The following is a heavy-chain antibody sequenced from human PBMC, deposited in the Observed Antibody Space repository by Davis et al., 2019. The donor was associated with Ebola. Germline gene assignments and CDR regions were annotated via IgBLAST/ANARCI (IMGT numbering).Heavy chain of an antibody. J-gene: IGHJ6*04. CDR1: GDSVSSAG. CDR2: TYYKSKWYN. CDR3: ARGWFRGGMDV. V-gene: IGHV6-1*01. D-gene: IGHD3-10*01. Sequence: SCDISGDSVSSAGWNWIRQSPSRGLEWLGRTYYKSKWYNDYAVSVKSRITINPDTSKNQFSLQLNSVTPEDTALYYCARGWFRGGMDVWGEGTTVTVSS.